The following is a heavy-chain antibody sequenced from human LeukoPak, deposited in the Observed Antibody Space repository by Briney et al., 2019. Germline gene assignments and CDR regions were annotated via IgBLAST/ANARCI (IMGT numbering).Heavy chain of an antibody. Sequence: SGGSLRLSCAVSGFTFSSYAMHWVRQAPGKGLEWVAVISYDGRYTYYADSVRGRFTISRDNAKNTLYLQMNSLRAEDTALYYCARGQAGTTSGLYGMDVWGQGTTVTVSS. V-gene: IGHV3-30*04. D-gene: IGHD1-1*01. CDR3: ARGQAGTTSGLYGMDV. J-gene: IGHJ6*02. CDR2: ISYDGRYT. CDR1: GFTFSSYA.